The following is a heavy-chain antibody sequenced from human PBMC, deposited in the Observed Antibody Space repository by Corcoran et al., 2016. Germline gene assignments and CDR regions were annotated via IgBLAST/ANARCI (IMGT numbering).Heavy chain of an antibody. Sequence: QVQLVQSGAEVKKPGSSVKVSCKASGGTFSSYAISWVRQAPGQGLEWMGGIIPIFGTANYGQKFQGRVTITADESTSTAYMELSSLRSEDTAVYYCARVEYDFWSGYLSDGMDVWGQGTTVTVSS. J-gene: IGHJ6*02. D-gene: IGHD3-3*01. CDR3: ARVEYDFWSGYLSDGMDV. V-gene: IGHV1-69*01. CDR1: GGTFSSYA. CDR2: IIPIFGTA.